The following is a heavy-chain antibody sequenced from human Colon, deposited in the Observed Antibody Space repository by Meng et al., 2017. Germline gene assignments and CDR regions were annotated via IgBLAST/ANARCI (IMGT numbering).Heavy chain of an antibody. CDR3: ARGGGCVNGVCGSLDY. J-gene: IGHJ4*02. V-gene: IGHV4-4*02. CDR1: GGSITTNNW. Sequence: QAQLQESGPALVKPSGTLSLTGAVSGGSITTNNWWSWVRQPPGKGLEWIGEIHPSGGTNYNPSLKSRVTMSIDNSKRQFSLNLSSVAAADTAVYYCARGGGCVNGVCGSLDYWGQGTLVTVSS. CDR2: IHPSGGT. D-gene: IGHD2-8*01.